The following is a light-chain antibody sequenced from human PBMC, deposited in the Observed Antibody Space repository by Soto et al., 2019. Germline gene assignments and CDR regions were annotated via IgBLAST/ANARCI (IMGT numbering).Light chain of an antibody. CDR3: SSYAGSNNYV. J-gene: IGLJ1*01. V-gene: IGLV2-8*01. Sequence: QSVLTQPPSASGSPGQSVTISCTGTSSDVGGYNYVSWYQQHPGKAPKLMIYEVSKRPSGVPDRFSGSKSGNTASQTVSGLQAEDEADYYCSSYAGSNNYVFGTGTQLTVL. CDR1: SSDVGGYNY. CDR2: EVS.